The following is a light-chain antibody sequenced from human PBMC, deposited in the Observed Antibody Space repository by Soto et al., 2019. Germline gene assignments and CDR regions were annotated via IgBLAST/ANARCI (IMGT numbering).Light chain of an antibody. Sequence: QSVLTQSPSASATPGQRVTISCSGSYSNIGGNSVNWFQQLPRSAPKLLIYADSQRPSGVPDRFSGSKSGTSASLAISGLQSEDEADYYCAAWDDGKRAWVFGGGTKLTVL. CDR3: AAWDDGKRAWV. CDR1: YSNIGGNS. V-gene: IGLV1-44*01. CDR2: ADS. J-gene: IGLJ3*02.